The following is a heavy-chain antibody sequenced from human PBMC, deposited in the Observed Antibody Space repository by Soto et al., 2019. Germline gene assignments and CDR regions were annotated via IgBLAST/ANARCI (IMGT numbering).Heavy chain of an antibody. D-gene: IGHD2-15*01. V-gene: IGHV1-46*01. CDR1: GYTFTSYY. Sequence: GASVKVSCKAPGYTFTSYYMHWVRQAPGQGLEWMGIINPSGGSTSYAQKFQGRVTMTRDTSTSTVYMELSSLRSEDTAVYYCGVVVVPGGALDIWGQGTMVTVSS. CDR3: GVVVVPGGALDI. J-gene: IGHJ3*02. CDR2: INPSGGST.